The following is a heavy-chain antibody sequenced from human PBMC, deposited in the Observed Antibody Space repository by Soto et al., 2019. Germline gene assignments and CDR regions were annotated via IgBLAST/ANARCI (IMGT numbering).Heavy chain of an antibody. CDR3: ARDPFGGALDI. CDR1: GFSFSNQW. J-gene: IGHJ3*02. V-gene: IGHV3-7*01. Sequence: PGGSLRLSCAASGFSFSNQWMSWVRQAPGKGLEWVANMNPDGSEKFYVDSMKGRFTLSRDNAKNSVFLQMNSLTAEDTAVYYCARDPFGGALDIWGQGTMVTVSS. CDR2: MNPDGSEK. D-gene: IGHD3-16*01.